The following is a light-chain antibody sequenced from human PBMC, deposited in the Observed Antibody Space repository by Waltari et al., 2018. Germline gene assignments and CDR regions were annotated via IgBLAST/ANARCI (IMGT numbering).Light chain of an antibody. Sequence: DIKMTQSPSTLSASVGDRVTITCRASQTINNYLAWYQQKPGKAPKLLIYKAFSLESGVPSRFRGSGSGTEFTLTISILQPDDFATYYCQVYNTYSWTFGQGTKVDIK. V-gene: IGKV1-5*03. CDR3: QVYNTYSWT. CDR1: QTINNY. CDR2: KAF. J-gene: IGKJ1*01.